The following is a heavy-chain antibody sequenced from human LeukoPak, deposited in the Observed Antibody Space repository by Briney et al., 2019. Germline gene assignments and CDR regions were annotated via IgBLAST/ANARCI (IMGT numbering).Heavy chain of an antibody. D-gene: IGHD2-2*01. CDR2: IYHSGST. V-gene: IGHV4-30-2*01. J-gene: IGHJ4*02. Sequence: SETLSLTCAVSGGSISSGGYSWSWIRQPPGKGLEWIGYIYHSGSTYYNPSLKSRVTISVDTSKNQFSLKLTSVTTADTAVYYSVRATCSTSCHHDYWGQGTLVTVSS. CDR3: VRATCSTSCHHDY. CDR1: GGSISSGGYS.